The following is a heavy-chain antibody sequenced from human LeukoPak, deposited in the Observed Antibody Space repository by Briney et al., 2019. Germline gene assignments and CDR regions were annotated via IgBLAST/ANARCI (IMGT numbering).Heavy chain of an antibody. CDR1: GFTVCSNY. J-gene: IGHJ6*03. D-gene: IGHD3-10*01. Sequence: GGSLRLSCAASGFTVCSNYMSWVRQAPGKGLEWVSVIYSGGSTYYADSVKGRFTISRDNSKNTLYLQMNSLRAEDTAVYYCASGSGSYRTPYYYMDVWGKGTTVTVSS. CDR3: ASGSGSYRTPYYYMDV. CDR2: IYSGGST. V-gene: IGHV3-53*01.